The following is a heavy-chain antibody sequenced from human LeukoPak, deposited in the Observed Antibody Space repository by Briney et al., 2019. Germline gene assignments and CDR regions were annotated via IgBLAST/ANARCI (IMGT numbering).Heavy chain of an antibody. V-gene: IGHV4-34*01. D-gene: IGHD2-2*01. CDR2: INHSGST. CDR1: GGSFSGYY. CDR3: ARMGLGCSSTSCYGRRFDP. J-gene: IGHJ5*02. Sequence: PSETLSLTCAVYGGSFSGYYWSWIRQPPGKGLEWIGEINHSGSTNYNPSLKSRVTISVDTSKNQFSLKLSSVTAAGTAVYYCARMGLGCSSTSCYGRRFDPWGQGTLVTVSS.